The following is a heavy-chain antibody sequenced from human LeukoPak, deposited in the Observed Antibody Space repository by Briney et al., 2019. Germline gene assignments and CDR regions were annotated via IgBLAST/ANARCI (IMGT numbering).Heavy chain of an antibody. CDR2: ISYDGSNK. CDR1: GFTFSTYW. J-gene: IGHJ4*02. Sequence: GGSLRLSCAASGFTFSTYWMSWVRQAPGKGLEWVGVISYDGSNKYYADSVKGRFTISRDNSKNTLYLQMNSLRAEDTAVYYCARDVRLRYFDWEPHFDYWGQGTLVTVSS. CDR3: ARDVRLRYFDWEPHFDY. D-gene: IGHD3-9*01. V-gene: IGHV3-30-3*01.